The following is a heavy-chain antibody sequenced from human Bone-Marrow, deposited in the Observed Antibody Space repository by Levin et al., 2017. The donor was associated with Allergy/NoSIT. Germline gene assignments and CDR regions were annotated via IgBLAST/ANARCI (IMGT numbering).Heavy chain of an antibody. CDR1: GFTFSSYS. J-gene: IGHJ5*02. CDR2: ISSSSSYI. Sequence: GGSLRLSCAASGFTFSSYSMNWVRQAPGKGLEWVSSISSSSSYIYYADSVKGRFTISRDNAKNSLYLQMNSLRAEDTAVYYCARFTGYSYGQPYNWCDPWGQGTLVTVSS. V-gene: IGHV3-21*01. D-gene: IGHD5-18*01. CDR3: ARFTGYSYGQPYNWCDP.